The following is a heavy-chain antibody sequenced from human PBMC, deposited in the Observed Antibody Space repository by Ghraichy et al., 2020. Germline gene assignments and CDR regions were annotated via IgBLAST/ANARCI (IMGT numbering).Heavy chain of an antibody. V-gene: IGHV4-4*02. D-gene: IGHD2-2*01. CDR3: AREIDQLRYFDS. CDR2: IFHSGST. CDR1: GDSIISNNW. Sequence: SETLSLTCAVSGDSIISNNWWSWVRQPPGKGLEWIGEIFHSGSTNYNQSLKSRITISLDKSKNQFSLKMTSVTAADTAVYYCAREIDQLRYFDSWGQGTLVTVSS. J-gene: IGHJ4*02.